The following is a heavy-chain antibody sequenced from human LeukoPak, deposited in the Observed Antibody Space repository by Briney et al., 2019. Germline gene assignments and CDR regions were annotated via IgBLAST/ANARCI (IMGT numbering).Heavy chain of an antibody. D-gene: IGHD3-22*01. CDR2: ISSSSSYI. Sequence: PGGSLRLSCAASGFTFSSYSMNWVRQAPGKWLEWVSSISSSSSYIYYADSVKGRFTISRDNAKNSLYLQMNSLRAEDTAVYYCARDGGGQYYYDSSGYYYWGQGTLVTVSS. V-gene: IGHV3-21*01. CDR1: GFTFSSYS. J-gene: IGHJ4*02. CDR3: ARDGGGQYYYDSSGYYY.